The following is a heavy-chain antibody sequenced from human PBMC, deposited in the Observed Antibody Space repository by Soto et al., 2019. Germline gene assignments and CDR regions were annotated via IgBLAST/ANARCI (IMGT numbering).Heavy chain of an antibody. V-gene: IGHV1-69*01. CDR3: ASGPASYDILTGYYHPWGLGY. CDR1: GGTFSSYA. CDR2: IIPIFGTA. J-gene: IGHJ4*02. D-gene: IGHD3-9*01. Sequence: QVQLVQSGAEVKKPGSSVKVSCKASGGTFSSYAISWVRQAPGQGLEWMGGIIPIFGTANYAQKFQGRVTIAADESTSTAYMELSSLGSEDTAVYYCASGPASYDILTGYYHPWGLGYWGQGTLVTVSS.